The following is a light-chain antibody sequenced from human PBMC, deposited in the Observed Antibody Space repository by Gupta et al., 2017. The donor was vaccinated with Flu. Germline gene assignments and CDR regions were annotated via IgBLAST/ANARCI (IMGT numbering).Light chain of an antibody. Sequence: TISCTGTSSDIGIYNYVSWYLQHPGKAPKVIIYEVSNRPSGISSRFSGSKSGNTASLTISGLQAEDEGDYHCSSFTTSSMWVCGGGTRLT. CDR2: EVS. CDR1: SSDIGIYNY. CDR3: SSFTTSSMWV. V-gene: IGLV2-14*01. J-gene: IGLJ3*02.